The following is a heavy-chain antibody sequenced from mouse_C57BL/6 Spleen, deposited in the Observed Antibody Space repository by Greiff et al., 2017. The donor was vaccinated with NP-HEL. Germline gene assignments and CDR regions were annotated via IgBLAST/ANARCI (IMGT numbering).Heavy chain of an antibody. CDR2: ISYDGSN. J-gene: IGHJ3*01. D-gene: IGHD1-1*01. CDR1: GYSITSGYY. CDR3: AREGYGSSYVWFAY. Sequence: ESGPGLVKPSQSLSLTCSVTGYSITSGYYWNWIRQFPGNKLEWMGYISYDGSNNYNPSLKNRISITRDTSKNQFFLKLNSVTTEDTATYYCAREGYGSSYVWFAYWGQGTLVTVSA. V-gene: IGHV3-6*01.